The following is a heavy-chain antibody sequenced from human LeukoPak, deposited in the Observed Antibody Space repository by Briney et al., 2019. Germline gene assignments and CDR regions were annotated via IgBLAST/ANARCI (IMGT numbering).Heavy chain of an antibody. CDR3: VSRGGGGKSRCSAP. J-gene: IGHJ5*02. CDR1: GYTLTELS. V-gene: IGHV1-24*01. CDR2: FDPEDGET. Sequence: ASVKVSCKVSGYTLTELSMHWVRQAPGKGLEWMGGFDPEDGETIYAQKFQGRVTMTEDTSTDTAYMELSSLRSEDTAVYYCVSRGGGGKSRCSAPWAQGTRVTVPS. D-gene: IGHD2-15*01.